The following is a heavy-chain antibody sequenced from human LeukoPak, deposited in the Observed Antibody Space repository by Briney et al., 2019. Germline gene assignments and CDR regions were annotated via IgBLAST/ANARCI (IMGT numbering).Heavy chain of an antibody. CDR3: ARGVAAPGTGGLSWFDP. CDR2: LYYSGST. D-gene: IGHD6-13*01. J-gene: IGHJ5*02. V-gene: IGHV4-59*13. Sequence: SETLSLTCTVSGTSISTYYWSWIRQPPGKGLEWVGYLYYSGSTSYNPSLKSRVTISLDTSKNQFSLKLSFVTAADTAVYYCARGVAAPGTGGLSWFDPWGQGTLVTVSS. CDR1: GTSISTYY.